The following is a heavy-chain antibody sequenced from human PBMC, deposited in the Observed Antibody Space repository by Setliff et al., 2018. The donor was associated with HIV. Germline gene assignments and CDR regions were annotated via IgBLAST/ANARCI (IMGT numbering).Heavy chain of an antibody. CDR3: GRNRGNGWYYYDS. CDR1: GHTFTSYS. CDR2: INPSGGST. J-gene: IGHJ4*02. V-gene: IGHV1-46*01. D-gene: IGHD3-22*01. Sequence: ASVKVSCKASGHTFTSYSLHWVRQAPGQGLEWMGVINPSGGSTAYAENFQGRVTMTRDTSTSTVYMEMRGPRSDDTAVYYCGRNRGNGWYYYDSWGQGTLVTVSS.